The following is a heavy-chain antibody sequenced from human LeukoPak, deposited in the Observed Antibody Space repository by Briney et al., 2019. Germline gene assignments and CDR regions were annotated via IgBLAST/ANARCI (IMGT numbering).Heavy chain of an antibody. CDR2: ISVYNGNT. CDR3: ARDYDFWSGYYANYYYYMDV. D-gene: IGHD3-3*01. J-gene: IGHJ6*03. V-gene: IGHV1-18*01. Sequence: GASVKVSCKASGYTFTSYGISWVRQAPGQGLEWMGWISVYNGNTNYAQKLQGRVTMTTDTSTSTAYMELRSLRSDDTAVYYCARDYDFWSGYYANYYYYMDVWGKGTTATVSS. CDR1: GYTFTSYG.